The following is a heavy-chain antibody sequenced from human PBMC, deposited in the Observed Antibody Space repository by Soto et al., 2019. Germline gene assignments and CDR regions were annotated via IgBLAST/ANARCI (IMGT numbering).Heavy chain of an antibody. Sequence: GASVKVSCKASGGTFSSYAISWVRQAPGQGLEWMGGIIPIFGTANYAQKFQGRVTITADESTSTAYMELSSLRSEDTAVYYCASDRYYYDSSGYPTHYRYFDYWGQGTLVTVSS. V-gene: IGHV1-69*13. D-gene: IGHD3-22*01. CDR3: ASDRYYYDSSGYPTHYRYFDY. J-gene: IGHJ4*02. CDR2: IIPIFGTA. CDR1: GGTFSSYA.